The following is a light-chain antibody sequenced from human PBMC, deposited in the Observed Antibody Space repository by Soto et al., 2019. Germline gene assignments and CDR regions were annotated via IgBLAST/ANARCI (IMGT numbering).Light chain of an antibody. CDR3: QQYNSYPWT. CDR2: KAS. J-gene: IGKJ1*01. Sequence: DIQMTQSPSTLSASVGDRVTITCRASQSISSWFAWYQQKPGKAPKLMIYKASTLESGVPSRFSGSGSGTEFTLTISSLQPEDFSTYHCQQYNSYPWTFGQGTKVEIK. V-gene: IGKV1-5*03. CDR1: QSISSW.